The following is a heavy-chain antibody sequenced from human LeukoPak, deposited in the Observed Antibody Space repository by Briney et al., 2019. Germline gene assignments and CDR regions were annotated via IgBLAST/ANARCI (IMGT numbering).Heavy chain of an antibody. CDR1: GFTFSSYA. Sequence: GGSLRLSCVASGFTFSSYAMGWVRQAPGKRPEWVSSITDSGGTTYYVDSVKGRFTTSRDNSKNTLYLQMNSLRAEDTAMYYCAKKRDAFDIWGEGTVVAASS. V-gene: IGHV3-23*01. J-gene: IGHJ3*02. CDR2: ITDSGGTT. D-gene: IGHD5-24*01. CDR3: AKKRDAFDI.